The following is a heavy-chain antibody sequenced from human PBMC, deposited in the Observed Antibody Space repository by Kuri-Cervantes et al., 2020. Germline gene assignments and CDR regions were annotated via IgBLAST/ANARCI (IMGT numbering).Heavy chain of an antibody. J-gene: IGHJ6*04. V-gene: IGHV4-30-4*01. Sequence: SETLSLTCTVSGGSISSGDYYWSWIRQPPGKGLEWIGYIYYSGSTYYNPSLKSRVTISVDTSKNQFSLKLSSVTAADTAVYYCAVGFKAYYYYGMDVWGKGTTVTVSS. CDR3: AVGFKAYYYYGMDV. CDR2: IYYSGST. CDR1: GGSISSGDYY. D-gene: IGHD2-2*01.